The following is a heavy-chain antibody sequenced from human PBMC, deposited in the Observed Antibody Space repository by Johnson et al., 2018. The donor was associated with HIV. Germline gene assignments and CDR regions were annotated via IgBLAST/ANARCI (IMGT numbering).Heavy chain of an antibody. Sequence: QVQLVESGGGVVQPGRSLRLSCAASGFTFSNSAMHWVRQAPGKGLEWVAVISYVGTNKYYADSVTGRFTISRDNSKNTLYLQMNSLRAEDTAVYYCARDNIVLMVGGAFDIWGQGTMVTVSS. CDR1: GFTFSNSA. CDR3: ARDNIVLMVGGAFDI. J-gene: IGHJ3*02. V-gene: IGHV3-30*04. CDR2: ISYVGTNK. D-gene: IGHD2-8*01.